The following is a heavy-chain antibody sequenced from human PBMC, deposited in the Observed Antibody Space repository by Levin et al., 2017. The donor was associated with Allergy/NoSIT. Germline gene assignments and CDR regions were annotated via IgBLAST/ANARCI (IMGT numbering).Heavy chain of an antibody. CDR1: GFTFSSYW. J-gene: IGHJ4*02. V-gene: IGHV3-7*01. D-gene: IGHD6-19*01. CDR3: AREQGSGWYLKGPAFDY. Sequence: LSLTCAASGFTFSSYWMSWVRQAPGKGLEWVANIKQDGSEKYYVDSVKGRFTISRDNAKNSLYLQMNSLRAEDTAVYYCAREQGSGWYLKGPAFDYWGQGTLVTVSS. CDR2: IKQDGSEK.